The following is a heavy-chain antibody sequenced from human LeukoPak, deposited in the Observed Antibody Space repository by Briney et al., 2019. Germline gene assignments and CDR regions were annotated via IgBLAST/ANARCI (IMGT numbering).Heavy chain of an antibody. CDR2: FDPEDGET. D-gene: IGHD4-17*01. V-gene: IGHV1-24*01. CDR1: GYTLTELS. Sequence: ASVTVSCKVSGYTLTELSMHWVRQAPGKGLEWMGGFDPEDGETIYAQKFQGRVTMTEDTSTDTAYMELSSLRSEDTAVYYCATVSGTVTRDAFDIWGQGTMVTVSS. CDR3: ATVSGTVTRDAFDI. J-gene: IGHJ3*02.